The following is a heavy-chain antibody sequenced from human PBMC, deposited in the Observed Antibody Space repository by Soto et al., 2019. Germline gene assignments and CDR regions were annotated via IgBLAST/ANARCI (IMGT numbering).Heavy chain of an antibody. CDR2: IKYSGST. D-gene: IGHD2-2*01. V-gene: IGHV4-34*01. CDR1: GGSLSPSY. CDR3: AREGYFSSTSSYAFDS. J-gene: IGHJ4*02. Sequence: QVQLQQWGAGLLKPSETLSLTCAVYGGSLSPSYWSWVRQPPGKGLEWIGEIKYSGSTNYNPSLKSLVSISVDTSQNQFSLELTSVTAADTGVYYCAREGYFSSTSSYAFDSWGQGTLVTVSS.